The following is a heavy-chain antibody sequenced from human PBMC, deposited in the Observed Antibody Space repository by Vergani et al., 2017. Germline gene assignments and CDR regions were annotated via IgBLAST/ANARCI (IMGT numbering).Heavy chain of an antibody. D-gene: IGHD3-3*01. CDR1: GFTFSSYW. V-gene: IGHV3-7*03. Sequence: EVQLVESGGGLVQPGGSLRLSCAASGFTFSSYWMSWVRQAPGKGLEWVANIKQDGSEKYYVDSVKGRFTISRDNAKNSLYLQMNSLRAEDTAVYYCARERTGWNTYDFWSXADYWGQGTLVTVSS. CDR2: IKQDGSEK. CDR3: ARERTGWNTYDFWSXADY. J-gene: IGHJ4*02.